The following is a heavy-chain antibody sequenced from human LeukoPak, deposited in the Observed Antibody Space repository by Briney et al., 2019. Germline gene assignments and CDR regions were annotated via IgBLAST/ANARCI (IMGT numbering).Heavy chain of an antibody. V-gene: IGHV3-66*03. J-gene: IGHJ6*02. CDR3: AKEGYYYDSSGYNYYYGMDV. CDR2: IYTSGNT. Sequence: GGSLRLSCAASGFSVSSNYMSWVRQAPGKGLEWVSMIYTSGNTYYADSVKGRFTVSRDNSKNTLYLQMNSLRAEDTAVYYCAKEGYYYDSSGYNYYYGMDVWGQGTTVTVSS. CDR1: GFSVSSNY. D-gene: IGHD3-22*01.